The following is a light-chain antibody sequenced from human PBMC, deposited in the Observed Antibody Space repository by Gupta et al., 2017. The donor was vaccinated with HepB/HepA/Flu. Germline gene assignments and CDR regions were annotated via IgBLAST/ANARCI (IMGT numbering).Light chain of an antibody. CDR2: SNA. CDR3: QSYDRSRSGSWV. CDR1: NSTIGAGYD. Sequence: QSVLTQPPSVSGAPGQRFTISCTGSNSTIGAGYDVHWYKHPPGTAPKLLIYSNANRPAGAPDRCSGSKSGTSAALAITGLQAEEEADYYCQSYDRSRSGSWVFGGGTRLTVL. J-gene: IGLJ3*02. V-gene: IGLV1-40*01.